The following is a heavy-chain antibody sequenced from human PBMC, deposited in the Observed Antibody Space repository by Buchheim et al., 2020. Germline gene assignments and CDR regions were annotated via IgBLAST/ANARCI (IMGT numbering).Heavy chain of an antibody. D-gene: IGHD3-3*01. CDR2: INHSGST. J-gene: IGHJ6*02. V-gene: IGHV4-34*01. Sequence: QVQLQQWGAGLLKPSETLSLTCAVYGGSFSGYYWSWIRQPPGKGLEWIGVINHSGSTNYNPSLKSRVTISVDTSKNKFSLKLSSVTAADTAVYYCARADFWSGYPLDVWGQGTT. CDR1: GGSFSGYY. CDR3: ARADFWSGYPLDV.